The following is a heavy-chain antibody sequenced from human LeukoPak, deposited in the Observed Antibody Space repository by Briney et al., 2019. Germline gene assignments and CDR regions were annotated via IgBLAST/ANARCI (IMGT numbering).Heavy chain of an antibody. CDR1: GFTVSSNY. CDR3: ARDSASSSSRRYYYYMDV. D-gene: IGHD6-6*01. CDR2: IYSGGST. Sequence: GGSLRLSCAASGFTVSSNYMSWVRQAPGKGLEWVSVIYSGGSTYYADSVKGRFTISRDNSKNTLYLQLNSLRAEDTAVYYCARDSASSSSRRYYYYMDVWGKGTTVTVSS. V-gene: IGHV3-53*01. J-gene: IGHJ6*03.